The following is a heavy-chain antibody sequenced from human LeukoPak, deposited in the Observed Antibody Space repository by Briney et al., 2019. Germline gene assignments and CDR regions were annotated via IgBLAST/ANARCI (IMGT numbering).Heavy chain of an antibody. CDR3: ATTRGRLDSSGYYYSYYYYMDV. CDR2: VSGGGRSK. J-gene: IGHJ6*03. Sequence: GGSLRLSCAASGFTFSSFAMSWVRQAPGKGLEWVASVSGGGRSKYYIDSVKGRFTVSRDNSKNTLYLQMNSLRAEDTAVYYCATTRGRLDSSGYYYSYYYYMDVWGKGTTVTVSS. D-gene: IGHD3-22*01. CDR1: GFTFSSFA. V-gene: IGHV3-23*01.